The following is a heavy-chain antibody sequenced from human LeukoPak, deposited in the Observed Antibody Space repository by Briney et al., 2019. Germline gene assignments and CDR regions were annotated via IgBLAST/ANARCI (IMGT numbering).Heavy chain of an antibody. J-gene: IGHJ4*02. D-gene: IGHD3-22*01. CDR3: ARVGFDDSSGSQGALDY. CDR2: IIPIFGTA. Sequence: SVKVSCKASGGTFSSYAISWVRQAPGQGLEWMGGIIPIFGTANYAQKFQGRVTITADESTSTAYMELSSLKSEDTAVYYCARVGFDDSSGSQGALDYWGQGTLVTVSS. V-gene: IGHV1-69*13. CDR1: GGTFSSYA.